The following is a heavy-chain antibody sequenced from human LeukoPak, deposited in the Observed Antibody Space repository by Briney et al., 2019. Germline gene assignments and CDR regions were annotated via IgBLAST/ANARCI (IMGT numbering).Heavy chain of an antibody. CDR1: GYTFTSYY. CDR2: INPNGGST. J-gene: IGHJ4*02. Sequence: ASVKVSCKASGYTFTSYYMHWVRQAPGQGLEWMGIINPNGGSTTYAQKFQGRVTMSRDMSTSTVRMELSSLRSEDTAVYYCARDTVIDFWGQGILVTVSS. V-gene: IGHV1-46*01. CDR3: ARDTVIDF.